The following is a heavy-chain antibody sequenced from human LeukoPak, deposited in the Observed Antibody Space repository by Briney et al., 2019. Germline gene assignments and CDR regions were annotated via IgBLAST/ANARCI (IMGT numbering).Heavy chain of an antibody. CDR1: GFTFDDYT. Sequence: GGSLRLSCAASGFTFDDYTMHWVRQAPGKGLEWVSLISWDGGSTYYADSVKGRFTISRDNSKNSLYLQMNSLRTEDTALYYCAKDIGRYGMMGGAFDIWGQGTMVTVSS. CDR3: AKDIGRYGMMGGAFDI. CDR2: ISWDGGST. V-gene: IGHV3-43*01. D-gene: IGHD5-18*01. J-gene: IGHJ3*02.